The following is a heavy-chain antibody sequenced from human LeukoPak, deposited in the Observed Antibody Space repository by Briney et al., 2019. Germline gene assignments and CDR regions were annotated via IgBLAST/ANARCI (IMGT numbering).Heavy chain of an antibody. J-gene: IGHJ4*02. V-gene: IGHV3-7*01. CDR2: IKQDGSEK. CDR3: ARSYGSGWYFFDY. D-gene: IGHD6-19*01. CDR1: GFTFSRYW. Sequence: PGGSLRLSCAASGFTFSRYWMSWVRQAPGKGLEWAANIKQDGSEKYYVDSVKGRFTISRDNAKNSLYLQMTSLRAEDTAVYYCARSYGSGWYFFDYWGQGTLVTVSS.